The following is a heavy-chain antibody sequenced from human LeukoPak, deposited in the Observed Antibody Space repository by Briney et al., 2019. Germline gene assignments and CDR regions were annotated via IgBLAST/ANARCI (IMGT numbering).Heavy chain of an antibody. CDR3: ARATTPYDSSGWFDP. Sequence: SETLSLTCTVSGGSISSSSYYWGWIRQPPGKGLEWIGSIYYSGSTNYNPSLKSRVTISVDTSKNQFSLKLSSVTAADTAVYYCARATTPYDSSGWFDPWGQGTLVTVSS. J-gene: IGHJ5*02. CDR1: GGSISSSSYY. V-gene: IGHV4-39*07. CDR2: IYYSGST. D-gene: IGHD3-22*01.